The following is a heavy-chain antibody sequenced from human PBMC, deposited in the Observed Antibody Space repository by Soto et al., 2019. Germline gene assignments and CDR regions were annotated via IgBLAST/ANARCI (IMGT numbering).Heavy chain of an antibody. CDR1: GYSFTSYW. Sequence: GESLKISCKGSGYSFTSYWISWVRQMPGKGLDWMGRIDPSDSYTNYSPSFQGHVTISADKSISTAYLQWSSLKASDTAMYYCARGYSSSWYLRYYYYGMDVWGQGTTVTVSS. CDR2: IDPSDSYT. V-gene: IGHV5-10-1*01. CDR3: ARGYSSSWYLRYYYYGMDV. D-gene: IGHD6-13*01. J-gene: IGHJ6*02.